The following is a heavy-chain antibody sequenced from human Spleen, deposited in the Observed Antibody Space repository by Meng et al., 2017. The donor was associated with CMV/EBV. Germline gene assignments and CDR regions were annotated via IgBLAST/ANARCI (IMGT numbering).Heavy chain of an antibody. J-gene: IGHJ4*02. CDR1: GSSVNSGSYY. V-gene: IGHV4-61*01. D-gene: IGHD3-3*01. Sequence: SETLSLTCTVSGSSVNSGSYYWSWIRQPPGKGLEWIGYIYYSGSTNYNPSLKSRVTISVDTSKKQFSLKLSSVTAADTAVYYCARGLSGFYFNLAGPNMDYWGQGTLVTVSS. CDR2: IYYSGST. CDR3: ARGLSGFYFNLAGPNMDY.